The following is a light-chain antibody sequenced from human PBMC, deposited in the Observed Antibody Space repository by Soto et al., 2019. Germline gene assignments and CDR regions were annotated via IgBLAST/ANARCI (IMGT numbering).Light chain of an antibody. CDR1: QSISSY. V-gene: IGKV1-27*01. CDR2: AAS. Sequence: DIQLTQSPSSLSASVGARVSISCRASQSISSYLNWYQQKPGKVPNLMIFAASTLRSGVPSRFSGSGSGTDCTLTISSLQPEDVATYYCQNYNSAPIAFGQGTRLEIK. CDR3: QNYNSAPIA. J-gene: IGKJ5*01.